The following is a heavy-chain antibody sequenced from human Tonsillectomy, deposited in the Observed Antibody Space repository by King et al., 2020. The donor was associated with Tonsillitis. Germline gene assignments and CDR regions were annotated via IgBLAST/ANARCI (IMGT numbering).Heavy chain of an antibody. CDR1: GGSISSYY. J-gene: IGHJ5*02. CDR3: ARRRSRNSWNWFDP. D-gene: IGHD2/OR15-2a*01. Sequence: VQLQESGPGLVKPSETLSLTCTVSGGSISSYYWSWIRQPPGKGLEWIGYIYYTGSTNYNPSLKSRVTISVDTSKNHFSLKLSSVTAADTAVYYCARRRSRNSWNWFDPWGQGTLVTVSS. V-gene: IGHV4-59*01. CDR2: IYYTGST.